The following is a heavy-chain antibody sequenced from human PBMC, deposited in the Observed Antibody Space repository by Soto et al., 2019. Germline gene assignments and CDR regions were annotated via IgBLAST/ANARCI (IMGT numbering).Heavy chain of an antibody. CDR3: ARDPGVRFLEGSNYYYYGMDF. CDR1: GGTFSSYA. J-gene: IGHJ6*02. D-gene: IGHD3-3*01. CDR2: IIPIFGTA. Sequence: QVQLVQSGAEVKKPGSSVKVSCKASGGTFSSYAISWVRQAPGQGLEWMGGIIPIFGTANYAQKFQGRVTITADESTSTANIELSSLRSEDTARHYCARDPGVRFLEGSNYYYYGMDFWGQGTTVTVSS. V-gene: IGHV1-69*01.